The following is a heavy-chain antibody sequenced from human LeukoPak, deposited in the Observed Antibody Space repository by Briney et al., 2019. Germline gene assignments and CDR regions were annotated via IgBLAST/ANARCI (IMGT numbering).Heavy chain of an antibody. CDR1: GFTFSSYA. V-gene: IGHV3-23*01. J-gene: IGHJ4*02. CDR3: AKKDYDILTGYYF. Sequence: GGSLRLSCAASGFTFSSYAMSWVRQAPGKGLEWVSAISGSGSSTYYADSVKGRFTISRDNSKNTLYLQMNSLRAEDTAVYYCAKKDYDILTGYYFWGQGTLVTVSS. D-gene: IGHD3-9*01. CDR2: ISGSGSST.